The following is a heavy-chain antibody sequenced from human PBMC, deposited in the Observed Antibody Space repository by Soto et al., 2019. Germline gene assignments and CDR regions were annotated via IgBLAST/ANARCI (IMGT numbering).Heavy chain of an antibody. J-gene: IGHJ4*02. CDR1: GVSVSSGSYY. V-gene: IGHV4-61*01. Sequence: TSETLSLTCTVSGVSVSSGSYYWSWIRQPPGKGLEWIGYIYYSGSTNYNPSLKSRVTISVDTSKNQFSLKLSSVTAADTAVYYCASADTMVRGVSHFDYWGQGTLVTVSS. CDR3: ASADTMVRGVSHFDY. CDR2: IYYSGST. D-gene: IGHD3-10*01.